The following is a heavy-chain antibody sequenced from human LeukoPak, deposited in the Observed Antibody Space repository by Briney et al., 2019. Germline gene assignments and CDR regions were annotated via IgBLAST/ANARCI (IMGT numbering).Heavy chain of an antibody. J-gene: IGHJ5*02. CDR3: ARDYCTRGGDCYKEDLFDP. Sequence: GASVKVSCKASGCTFAIYGISWVRQAPGQGLEWMAWISPYDGDTNYAQNFEGRVTMTTETSTSTAYMELRSLRSDDTAIYYCARDYCTRGGDCYKEDLFDPWGQGTLVTVSS. CDR2: ISPYDGDT. D-gene: IGHD2-21*02. V-gene: IGHV1-18*01. CDR1: GCTFAIYG.